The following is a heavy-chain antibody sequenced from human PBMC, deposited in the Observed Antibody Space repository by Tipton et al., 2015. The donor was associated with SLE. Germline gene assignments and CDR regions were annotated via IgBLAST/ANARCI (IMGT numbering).Heavy chain of an antibody. CDR3: AGDDYASGIT. CDR2: ISSSSRYI. D-gene: IGHD3-10*01. V-gene: IGHV3-21*03. J-gene: IGHJ5*02. CDR1: GFIFSDYS. Sequence: SLRLSCAASGFIFSDYSMNWVRQAPGKGLEWVSSISSSSRYIYHAESLKGRFTISRDNAKNSSYLQMNSLRVEDTAVYFCAGDDYASGITWGQGTPVTVSS.